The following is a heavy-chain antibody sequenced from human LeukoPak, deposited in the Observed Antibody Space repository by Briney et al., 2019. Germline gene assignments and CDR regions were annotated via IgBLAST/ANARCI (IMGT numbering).Heavy chain of an antibody. CDR3: AKDAPDRYSGYDRYCDY. D-gene: IGHD5-12*01. J-gene: IGHJ4*02. CDR1: GFTFSSYT. CDR2: ISGSGGST. V-gene: IGHV3-23*01. Sequence: GGSLRLSCAASGFTFSSYTMSWVRQAPGKGLEWVSGISGSGGSTYYADSVKGRFTISRDNSKNTLYLQMNSLRAEDTAVYYCAKDAPDRYSGYDRYCDYWGQGTLVTVSS.